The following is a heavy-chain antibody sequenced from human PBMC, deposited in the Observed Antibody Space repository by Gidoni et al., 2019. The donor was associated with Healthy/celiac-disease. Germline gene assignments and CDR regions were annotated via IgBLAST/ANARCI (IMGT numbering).Heavy chain of an antibody. CDR1: GFTFSVYY. CDR3: ARDRDRQLGMTPWHAFDI. D-gene: IGHD7-27*01. V-gene: IGHV3-11*01. J-gene: IGHJ3*02. Sequence: QVQLVESGGGLVKTGGSLRLSCAASGFTFSVYYMSWIRQAPGKGLEWVSYISSSGSTIYYADSVKGRFTISRDNAKNSLYLQMNSLRAEDTAVYYCARDRDRQLGMTPWHAFDIWGQGTMVTVSS. CDR2: ISSSGSTI.